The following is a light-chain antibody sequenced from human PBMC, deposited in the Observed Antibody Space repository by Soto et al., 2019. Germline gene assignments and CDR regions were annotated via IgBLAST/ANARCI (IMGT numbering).Light chain of an antibody. CDR1: SSDVGGYNF. J-gene: IGLJ1*01. Sequence: QSALPQPASVSGSPGQSITISCTGTSSDVGGYNFVSWYQQHPGKAPKLMIYDVSNRPSGVSNRFSGSKSGNTASLTISGLQSEDEADYYCTSYTTSTTYVFGTGT. CDR3: TSYTTSTTYV. CDR2: DVS. V-gene: IGLV2-14*01.